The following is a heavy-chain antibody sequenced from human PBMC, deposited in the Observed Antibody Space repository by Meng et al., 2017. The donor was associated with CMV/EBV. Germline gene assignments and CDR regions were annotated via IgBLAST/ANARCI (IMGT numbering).Heavy chain of an antibody. CDR2: ISYDGSNK. V-gene: IGHV3-30*14. CDR1: GFTFSSYA. Sequence: GESLKISCAASGFTFSSYAMHWVRQAPGKGLEWVAVISYDGSNKYYADSVKGRFTISRDNSKNTLYLQMNSLRAEDTAVYYCARDYRITIGPFYYYYGMDVWGQGTTVTVSS. J-gene: IGHJ6*02. D-gene: IGHD3-9*01. CDR3: ARDYRITIGPFYYYYGMDV.